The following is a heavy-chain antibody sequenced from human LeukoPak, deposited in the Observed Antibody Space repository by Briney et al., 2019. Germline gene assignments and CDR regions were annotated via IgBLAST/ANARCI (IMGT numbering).Heavy chain of an antibody. CDR2: IYYSGST. Sequence: SETLSLTCTVFGGSISSYYWSWIRQPPGKGLEWIGYIYYSGSTNYNPSLKSRVTISVDTSKNQFSLKLSSVTAADTAVYYCASLTTAEAFDIWGQGTMVTVSS. CDR1: GGSISSYY. J-gene: IGHJ3*02. D-gene: IGHD3-22*01. CDR3: ASLTTAEAFDI. V-gene: IGHV4-59*01.